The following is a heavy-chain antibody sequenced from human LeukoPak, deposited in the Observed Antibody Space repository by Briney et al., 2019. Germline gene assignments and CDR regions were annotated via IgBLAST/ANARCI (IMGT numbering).Heavy chain of an antibody. V-gene: IGHV3-30*14. J-gene: IGHJ6*03. CDR2: ISYDGSNK. CDR3: AKGNRELLWFGELIYMDV. D-gene: IGHD3-10*01. Sequence: GRSLRLSCAASGFTFSSYPVHWVRQAPGKGLEWVAVISYDGSNKYYADSVKGRFTISRDNSKNTLYLQMNSLRAEDTAVYYCAKGNRELLWFGELIYMDVWGKGTTVTISS. CDR1: GFTFSSYP.